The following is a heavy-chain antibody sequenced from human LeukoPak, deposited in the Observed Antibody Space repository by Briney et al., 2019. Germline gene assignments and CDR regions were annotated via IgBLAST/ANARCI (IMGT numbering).Heavy chain of an antibody. CDR2: INHSGST. D-gene: IGHD3-22*01. V-gene: IGHV4-34*01. Sequence: SETLSLTCAVYGGSFSGYYWSWIRQPPGRGLEWIGEINHSGSTNYNPSLKSRVTISVDTSKNQFSLKLSSVTAADTAVYYCARSYSGYANWFDPWGQGTLVTVSS. CDR1: GGSFSGYY. CDR3: ARSYSGYANWFDP. J-gene: IGHJ5*02.